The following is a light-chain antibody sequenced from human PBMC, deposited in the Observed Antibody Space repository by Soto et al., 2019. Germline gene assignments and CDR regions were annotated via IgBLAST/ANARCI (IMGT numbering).Light chain of an antibody. CDR1: QSVSSATY. Sequence: EIVLTQSPGTLSLSPGERATLSCRASQSVSSATYLAWYQQKPGQPPRLLIYGASSRAADIPDRFSGSGSGTDFTLTISRLEHEDFAVYFCQQYGDAPLTFGGGTRVETK. CDR3: QQYGDAPLT. CDR2: GAS. J-gene: IGKJ4*01. V-gene: IGKV3-20*01.